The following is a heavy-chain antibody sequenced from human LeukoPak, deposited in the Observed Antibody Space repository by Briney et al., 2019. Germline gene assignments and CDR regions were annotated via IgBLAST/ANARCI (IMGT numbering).Heavy chain of an antibody. Sequence: GGSLRLSCAASGFSFSITWMSWVRQAPGKGLEWVANIKEDGRQKNYVDYVTGRFTISRDNAKNSLFLQMNSMRAEDTAVYYCARDMAGSFDYWGQGTLVTVSS. CDR1: GFSFSITW. CDR3: ARDMAGSFDY. CDR2: IKEDGRQK. D-gene: IGHD6-19*01. J-gene: IGHJ4*02. V-gene: IGHV3-7*01.